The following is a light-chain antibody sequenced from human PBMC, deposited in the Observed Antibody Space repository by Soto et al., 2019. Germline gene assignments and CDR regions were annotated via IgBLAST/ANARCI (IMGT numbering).Light chain of an antibody. CDR3: QQYSNSPVT. J-gene: IGKJ3*01. Sequence: EIVLTQSPGTLSLSPGQRATLSCRASQSLNSNYLVWYQHKTGQAPRLLISNASRRATGIPDRFSGSGSGTDLTLTISRLEPEDSAVYYCQQYSNSPVTFGPGTKVEIK. V-gene: IGKV3-20*01. CDR2: NAS. CDR1: QSLNSNY.